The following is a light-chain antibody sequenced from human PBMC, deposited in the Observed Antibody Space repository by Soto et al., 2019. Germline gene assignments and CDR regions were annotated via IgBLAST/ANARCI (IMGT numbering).Light chain of an antibody. V-gene: IGLV2-14*03. CDR2: NVS. J-gene: IGLJ1*01. CDR3: TSSTSRGTYV. CDR1: SSDVGAYNF. Sequence: QSALTQPASVSGSPGQSITISCTGTSSDVGAYNFVSWYRQHPGKAPKLIIYNVSDRPSGVSNRFSGSKSANTASLTIAGLQAEDDADYYCTSSTSRGTYVFGTGTKLTVL.